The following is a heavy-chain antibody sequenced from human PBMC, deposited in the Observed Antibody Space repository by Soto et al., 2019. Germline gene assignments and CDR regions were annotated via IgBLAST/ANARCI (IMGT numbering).Heavy chain of an antibody. Sequence: SETLSLTCTVSGGSIISYYWSWIRQPPGKGLEWIGYIYYSGSTNYNPSLKSRVTISVDTSKNQFSLKLSSVTAADTAVYYCARGGWLAYPWGQGTLVTVSS. J-gene: IGHJ5*02. CDR2: IYYSGST. CDR1: GGSIISYY. V-gene: IGHV4-59*01. D-gene: IGHD6-19*01. CDR3: ARGGWLAYP.